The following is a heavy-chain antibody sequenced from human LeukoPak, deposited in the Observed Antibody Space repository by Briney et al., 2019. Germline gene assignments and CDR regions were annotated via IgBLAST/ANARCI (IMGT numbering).Heavy chain of an antibody. CDR2: MNPNSGNT. CDR1: GYTFTSYD. CDR3: ARGDRRITIFGVVTYNWFDP. V-gene: IGHV1-8*01. Sequence: ASVKVSCKASGYTFTSYDINWVRQATGQGLEWMGWMNPNSGNTGYAQKFQGRVTMTRNTSISTAYMELSSLGSEDTAVYYCARGDRRITIFGVVTYNWFDPWGQGTLVTVSS. J-gene: IGHJ5*02. D-gene: IGHD3-3*01.